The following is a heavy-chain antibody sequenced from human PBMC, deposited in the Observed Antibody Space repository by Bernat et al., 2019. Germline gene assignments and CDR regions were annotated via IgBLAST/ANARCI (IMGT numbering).Heavy chain of an antibody. CDR1: GYTFSAYY. J-gene: IGHJ6*02. CDR2: IDPNSGDI. V-gene: IGHV1-2*04. Sequence: QVQLVQSGAEVKKPGFSVKVSCKASGYTFSAYYIHWVRQAPGQGLERMGWIDPNSGDINYAQKFQGWVTMTRDTGISTVYLELSADDTAIYYCARDPRGWIAGTGTYYFGMDVWGQGTTVTVSS. CDR3: ARDPRGWIAGTGTYYFGMDV. D-gene: IGHD1-1*01.